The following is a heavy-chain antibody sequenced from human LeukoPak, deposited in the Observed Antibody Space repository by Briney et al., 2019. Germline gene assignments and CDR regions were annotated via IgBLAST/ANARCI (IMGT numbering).Heavy chain of an antibody. J-gene: IGHJ4*02. V-gene: IGHV4-59*01. CDR3: ARVTYVWAVDC. CDR2: IYYSGST. D-gene: IGHD3-16*01. Sequence: PSETLSLTCTVSGGSISSYYWSWIRQPPGKGLEWIGYIYYSGSTNYNPSLKSRVTISVDTSKNQFSLKLSSVTAADTAVYYCARVTYVWAVDCWGQGTLVTVSS. CDR1: GGSISSYY.